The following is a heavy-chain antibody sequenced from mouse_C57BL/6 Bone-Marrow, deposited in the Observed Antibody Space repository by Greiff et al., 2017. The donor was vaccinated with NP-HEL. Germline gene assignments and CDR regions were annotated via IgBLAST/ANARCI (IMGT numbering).Heavy chain of an antibody. CDR2: IDPENGDT. Sequence: VQLQQSGAELVRPGASVTLSCTASGFNTKDDYMHWVKQRPEQGLEWIGWIDPENGDTEYASKFQGKATITADTSSNTAYLQRSSLTSEDTAVYSCTTSYDGYYPYWYFDVWGTGTTVTVSS. CDR1: GFNTKDDY. V-gene: IGHV14-4*01. D-gene: IGHD2-3*01. J-gene: IGHJ1*03. CDR3: TTSYDGYYPYWYFDV.